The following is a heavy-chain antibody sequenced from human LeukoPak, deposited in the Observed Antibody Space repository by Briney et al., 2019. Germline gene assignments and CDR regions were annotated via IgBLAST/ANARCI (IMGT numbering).Heavy chain of an antibody. CDR3: ARGPSGSYYGMDV. J-gene: IGHJ6*02. Sequence: GASVKVSCKASGYTFTGYYMHWVRQAPGQGLEWMGWINPNSGGTNYAQKFQGWVTMTRDTSISTAYMELSRLRSDDTAVYYCARGPSGSYYGMDVWGQGTTVTVSS. V-gene: IGHV1-2*04. CDR1: GYTFTGYY. D-gene: IGHD1-26*01. CDR2: INPNSGGT.